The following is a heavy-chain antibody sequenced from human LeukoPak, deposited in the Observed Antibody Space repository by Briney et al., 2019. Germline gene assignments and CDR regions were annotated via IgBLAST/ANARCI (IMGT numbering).Heavy chain of an antibody. D-gene: IGHD3-22*01. CDR2: ISAYNGNT. J-gene: IGHJ3*02. V-gene: IGHV1-18*01. CDR1: GYTFTSYG. CDR3: ARRTYYYDSSGYPPGPYAFDI. Sequence: ASVKVSCKASGYTFTSYGISWVRQAPGQGLEWMGWISAYNGNTNYAQKFQGRVTITADKSTSTAYMELSSLRSEDTAVYYCARRTYYYDSSGYPPGPYAFDIWGQGTMVTVSS.